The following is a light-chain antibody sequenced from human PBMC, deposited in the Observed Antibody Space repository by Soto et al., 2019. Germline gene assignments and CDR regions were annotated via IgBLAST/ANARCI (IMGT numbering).Light chain of an antibody. CDR2: DAS. Sequence: DIQMTQSPSTLSASVGDRVTITCRASQSISSWLAWYQQKPGKAPKLLIYDASSLESGVPARFSGSGSGTEFTLPISSLQRDDFATYYCQQYKSYCVYAFGQGTKLEIK. V-gene: IGKV1-5*01. CDR3: QQYKSYCVYA. J-gene: IGKJ2*01. CDR1: QSISSW.